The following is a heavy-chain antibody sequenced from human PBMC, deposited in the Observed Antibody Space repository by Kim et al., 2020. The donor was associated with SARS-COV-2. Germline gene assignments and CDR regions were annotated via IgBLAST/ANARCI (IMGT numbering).Heavy chain of an antibody. J-gene: IGHJ4*02. Sequence: PYYTPSLTSRVTRSVDTSKHQFSLKLMSVTAADAAVYYCARLSNYNIGCWGQGTLVTVSS. V-gene: IGHV4-39*01. CDR3: ARLSNYNIGC. D-gene: IGHD4-4*01. CDR2: P.